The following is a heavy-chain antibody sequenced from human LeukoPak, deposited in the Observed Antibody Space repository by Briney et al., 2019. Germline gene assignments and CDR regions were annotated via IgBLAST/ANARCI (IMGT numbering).Heavy chain of an antibody. CDR2: IYYSGST. J-gene: IGHJ3*02. V-gene: IGHV4-30-4*01. CDR3: ARLLLITVTTRVCAFDI. Sequence: PSQTLSLTCTVSGGSISSGDYYWSWIRQPPGKGLEWIGYIYYSGSTYYNPSLKSRVTISVDTSKNQFSLKLSSVTAADTAVYYCARLLLITVTTRVCAFDIWGQGTMVTVSS. CDR1: GGSISSGDYY. D-gene: IGHD4-17*01.